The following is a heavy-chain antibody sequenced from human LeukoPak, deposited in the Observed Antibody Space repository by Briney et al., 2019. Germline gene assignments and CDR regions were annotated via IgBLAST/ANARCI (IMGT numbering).Heavy chain of an antibody. Sequence: SETLSLTCTVSGGSITRFYWSWIRQPPGKGLEWIGYIYDIGTTNYNPSLKTRVTMSVDTSNNQFSLKLSSVTAADTAVYYCARLKGFWSGYYIDYWGQGTLVTVSS. D-gene: IGHD3-3*01. J-gene: IGHJ4*02. CDR1: GGSITRFY. CDR3: ARLKGFWSGYYIDY. V-gene: IGHV4-59*01. CDR2: IYDIGTT.